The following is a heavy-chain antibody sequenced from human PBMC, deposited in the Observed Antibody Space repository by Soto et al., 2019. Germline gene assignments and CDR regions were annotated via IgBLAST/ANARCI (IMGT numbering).Heavy chain of an antibody. Sequence: SVKVSCKASGYTFTGYYMHWVRQAPGQGLEWMGWINPNSGGTNYAQKFQGWVTMTRDTSISTAYMELSRLRSDDTAVYYCARAHDYGDTAIGMDVWGQGTTVTVSS. CDR1: GYTFTGYY. CDR2: INPNSGGT. CDR3: ARAHDYGDTAIGMDV. D-gene: IGHD4-17*01. J-gene: IGHJ6*02. V-gene: IGHV1-2*04.